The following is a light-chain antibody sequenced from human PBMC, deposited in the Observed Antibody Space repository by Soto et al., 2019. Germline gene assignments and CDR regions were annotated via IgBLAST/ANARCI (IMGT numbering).Light chain of an antibody. CDR2: GAS. J-gene: IGKJ3*01. Sequence: EIVMTQSPATLSVSPGERATLSCRASQSVSSNLAWYQQKPGQAPRLLIYGASTRATGIPARFSGSGSGTEFTLTISSLQSEDFAVYYCQQYNNWPQRGSFTFGPGTKVDIK. CDR3: QQYNNWPQRGSFT. CDR1: QSVSSN. V-gene: IGKV3-15*01.